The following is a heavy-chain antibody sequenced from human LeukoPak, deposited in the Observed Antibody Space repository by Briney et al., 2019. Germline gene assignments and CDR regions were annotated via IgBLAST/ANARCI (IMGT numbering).Heavy chain of an antibody. Sequence: GGSLRLSCAASTLTFSNYWMSWVRQAPGKGLEWVANIKQDGSEKYYVDSVKGRFTISRDNAKTSLYLQMNSLRAEHTAVYYCARDVLVAGATGTFDIWGQGTMVTVSS. V-gene: IGHV3-7*03. CDR1: TLTFSNYW. CDR2: IKQDGSEK. CDR3: ARDVLVAGATGTFDI. D-gene: IGHD1-14*01. J-gene: IGHJ3*02.